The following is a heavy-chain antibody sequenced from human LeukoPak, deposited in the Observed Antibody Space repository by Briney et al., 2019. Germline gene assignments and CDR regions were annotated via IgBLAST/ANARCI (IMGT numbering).Heavy chain of an antibody. Sequence: GRSLRPSCAASGFTFDDYAMHWVRQAPGKGLEWVSGISWNSGSIGYADSVKGRFTISRDNAKNSLYLQMNSLRAEDTALYYCASGWSGAFDIWGQGTMVTVSS. CDR1: GFTFDDYA. D-gene: IGHD6-19*01. V-gene: IGHV3-9*01. CDR3: ASGWSGAFDI. CDR2: ISWNSGSI. J-gene: IGHJ3*02.